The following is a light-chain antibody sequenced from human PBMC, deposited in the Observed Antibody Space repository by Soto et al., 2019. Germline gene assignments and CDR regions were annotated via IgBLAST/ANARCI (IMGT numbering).Light chain of an antibody. Sequence: IQMTQSPSPLSASVGVTFTLTCRSSQMIARLLAWYQQKPWTAPRLIIYDATSLQSGVPSRFSASASGTDFTLTISSLHPDDFATYYCLKYNNFPHTFGQGTKLEIK. CDR2: DAT. J-gene: IGKJ2*01. CDR3: LKYNNFPHT. CDR1: QMIARL. V-gene: IGKV1-5*01.